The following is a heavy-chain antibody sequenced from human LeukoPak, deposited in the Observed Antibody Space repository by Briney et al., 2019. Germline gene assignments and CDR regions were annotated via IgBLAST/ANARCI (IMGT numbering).Heavy chain of an antibody. J-gene: IGHJ3*01. D-gene: IGHD1-26*01. CDR2: IRPNSGDR. CDR1: RYIFPDNF. CDR3: TRDWGRTSGDFHYEAFGV. Sequence: ASVAVSCLSSRYIFPDNFIHWVRQAPGQGRECMGWIRPNSGDRIYAEKFEGRVSMTKDMSITTAYMELSRLTSDDTAVYCCTRDWGRTSGDFHYEAFGVWGQGTTVTVSS. V-gene: IGHV1-2*02.